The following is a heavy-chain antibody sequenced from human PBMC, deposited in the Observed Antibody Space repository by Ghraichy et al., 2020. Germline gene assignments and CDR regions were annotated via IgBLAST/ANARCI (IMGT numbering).Heavy chain of an antibody. D-gene: IGHD6-13*01. CDR1: GFSLSTSGVG. J-gene: IGHJ1*01. V-gene: IGHV2-5*02. Sequence: SGPTLVKPTQTLTLTCTFSGFSLSTSGVGVGWIRQPPGKALEWLALIYWDDDKRYSPSLKSRLTITKDTSKNQVVLTMTNMDPVDTATYYCAHCSSQIRYSSSWRDPEYFQHWGQGTLVTVSS. CDR3: AHCSSQIRYSSSWRDPEYFQH. CDR2: IYWDDDK.